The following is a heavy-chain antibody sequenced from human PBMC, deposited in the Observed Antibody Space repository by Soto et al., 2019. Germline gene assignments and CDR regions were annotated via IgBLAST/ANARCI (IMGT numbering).Heavy chain of an antibody. CDR1: GYTFSRNW. D-gene: IGHD5-12*01. J-gene: IGHJ4*02. Sequence: EVQLVQSGEEVKKPGESLKISCKASGYTFSRNWIGWVRQMPGKGLESIGIIYPDDSDTIYNPSFQGRVTISADKSIRTAFLQGSSLKASDTGMDFCARAWGGYNSPFDYWGQGILVTVSS. CDR3: ARAWGGYNSPFDY. V-gene: IGHV5-51*01. CDR2: IYPDDSDT.